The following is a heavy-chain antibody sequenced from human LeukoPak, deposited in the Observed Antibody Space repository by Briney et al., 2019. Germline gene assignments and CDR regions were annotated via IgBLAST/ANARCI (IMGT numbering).Heavy chain of an antibody. D-gene: IGHD5-12*01. V-gene: IGHV4-61*01. Sequence: SETLSLTCTVSGGSVSSGSYYWSWIRQPPGKGLEWIGYIYYSGSTNHNPSLKSRVTISVDTSKNQFSLKLSSVTAADTAVYYCARGSVDIVATTGFDYWGQGTLVTVSS. J-gene: IGHJ4*02. CDR1: GGSVSSGSYY. CDR3: ARGSVDIVATTGFDY. CDR2: IYYSGST.